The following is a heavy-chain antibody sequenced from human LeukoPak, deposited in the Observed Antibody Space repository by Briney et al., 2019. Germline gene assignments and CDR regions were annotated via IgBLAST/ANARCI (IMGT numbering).Heavy chain of an antibody. Sequence: GESKKISCKGSGYSFTTYWISWVRQMPGKGLEWMGRIDPSDSYTSYSPTFQGHVTISADNSISTVYLQWSSLKASDTAMYYCARHGGGSHYYSDYWGQGTLVAVSA. D-gene: IGHD1-26*01. CDR3: ARHGGGSHYYSDY. J-gene: IGHJ4*02. V-gene: IGHV5-10-1*01. CDR1: GYSFTTYW. CDR2: IDPSDSYT.